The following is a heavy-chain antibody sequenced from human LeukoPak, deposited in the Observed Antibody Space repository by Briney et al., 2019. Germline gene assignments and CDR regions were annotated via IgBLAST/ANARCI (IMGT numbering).Heavy chain of an antibody. D-gene: IGHD3-10*01. Sequence: ASVKVSCKASGYTFINYGTTWVRQAPGQGLEWMGWVNAYNGDTNYGQNFQGRVTVTTDTSTSTGYMEVKGLRSDDTAVYYCARVTLHDYGSGRYAFDIWGQGTMVTVSS. CDR3: ARVTLHDYGSGRYAFDI. CDR2: VNAYNGDT. J-gene: IGHJ3*02. V-gene: IGHV1-18*01. CDR1: GYTFINYG.